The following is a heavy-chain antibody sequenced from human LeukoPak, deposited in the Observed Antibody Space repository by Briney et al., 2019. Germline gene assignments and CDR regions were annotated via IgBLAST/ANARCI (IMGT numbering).Heavy chain of an antibody. CDR3: ANDRDCSGISCYRTAFDH. CDR1: GFTFSTYD. D-gene: IGHD4-23*01. J-gene: IGHJ5*02. V-gene: IGHV3-23*01. Sequence: GGSLRLSCATSGFTFSTYDMAWARQAPGQGLEWVSLISASGGSTYYADSVKGRFTISRDNSKNILYLQMSSLRVEDTAQYFCANDRDCSGISCYRTAFDHWGQGTLVAVSS. CDR2: ISASGGST.